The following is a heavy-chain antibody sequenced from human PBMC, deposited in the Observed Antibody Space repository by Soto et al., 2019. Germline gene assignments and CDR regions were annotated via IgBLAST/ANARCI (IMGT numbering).Heavy chain of an antibody. D-gene: IGHD3-22*01. V-gene: IGHV3-33*01. Sequence: TGGSLRLSCAASGFTFSSYGMHWVRQAPGKGLEWVAVIWYDGSNKYYADSVKGRFTISRDNSKNTLYLQMNSLRAEDTAVYYCARDPVYYYDSSGYYYGDYYYGMDVWGQGTTVTVSS. J-gene: IGHJ6*02. CDR3: ARDPVYYYDSSGYYYGDYYYGMDV. CDR2: IWYDGSNK. CDR1: GFTFSSYG.